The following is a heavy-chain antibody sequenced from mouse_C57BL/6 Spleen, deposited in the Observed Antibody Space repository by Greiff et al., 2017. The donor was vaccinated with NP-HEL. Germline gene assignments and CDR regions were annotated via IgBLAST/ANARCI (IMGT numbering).Heavy chain of an antibody. D-gene: IGHD2-3*01. CDR2: IDPSDSYT. V-gene: IGHV1-50*01. Sequence: GQLQQPGAELVKPGASVKLSCKASGYTFTSYWMQWVKQRPGQGLEWIGEIDPSDSYTNYNQKFKGKATLTVDTSSSTAYMQLSSLTSEDSAVYYCLYDGYLDYWGQGTSVTVSS. CDR1: GYTFTSYW. CDR3: LYDGYLDY. J-gene: IGHJ4*01.